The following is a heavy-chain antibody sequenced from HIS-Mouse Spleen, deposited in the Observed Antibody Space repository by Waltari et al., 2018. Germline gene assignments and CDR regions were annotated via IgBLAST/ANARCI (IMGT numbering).Heavy chain of an antibody. J-gene: IGHJ2*01. Sequence: QLQLQESGPGLVKPSETLSLTCTVSGGSISSSSYYLVWISQPPGKGLEWIGSIYYSGSTYYNPSFKSRVTISVDTSKNQFSLKLSSVTAADTAVYYCAREIPYSSSWYDWYFDLWGRGTLVTVSS. CDR2: IYYSGST. V-gene: IGHV4-39*07. CDR3: AREIPYSSSWYDWYFDL. D-gene: IGHD6-13*01. CDR1: GGSISSSSYY.